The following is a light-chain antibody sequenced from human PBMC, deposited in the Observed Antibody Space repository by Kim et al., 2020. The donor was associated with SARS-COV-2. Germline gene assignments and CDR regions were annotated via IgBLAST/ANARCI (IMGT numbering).Light chain of an antibody. CDR1: RGSIAGSY. CDR3: QSYHNSIVL. J-gene: IGLJ3*02. CDR2: EDK. V-gene: IGLV6-57*04. Sequence: NFMLTQPHSVSGSPGETVTISCTRSRGSIAGSYVQWYQQRPGSAPTTVIHEDKQRPSGVPDRFSGSIDSSSNSASLTISGLKPEDDAHYYCQSYHNSIVLFGGGTKLTV.